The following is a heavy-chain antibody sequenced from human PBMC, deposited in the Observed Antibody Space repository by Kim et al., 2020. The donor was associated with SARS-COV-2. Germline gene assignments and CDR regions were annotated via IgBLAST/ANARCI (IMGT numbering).Heavy chain of an antibody. D-gene: IGHD3-22*01. V-gene: IGHV4-39*01. CDR2: IYYSGST. Sequence: SETLSLTCTVSGGSISSSSYYWGWIRQPPGKGLEWIGSIYYSGSTYYNPSLKSRVTISVDTSKNQFSLKLSSVTAADTAVYYCARLSIPLLLVDYWGQGTLVTVSS. CDR1: GGSISSSSYY. CDR3: ARLSIPLLLVDY. J-gene: IGHJ4*02.